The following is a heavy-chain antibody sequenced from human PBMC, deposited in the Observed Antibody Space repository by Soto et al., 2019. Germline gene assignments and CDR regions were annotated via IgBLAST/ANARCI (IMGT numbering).Heavy chain of an antibody. CDR3: ARGYLGSFDY. Sequence: EVQLVESGGGLVQPGGSLRLSCAASGFTFSSYAVHWVRQPTGKGLEWVSVIGSAGDTYYPGSVKGRFTISRENAKNSLYLQMNSLRAEDTAVYYCARGYLGSFDYWGQGPLVTVSS. J-gene: IGHJ4*02. V-gene: IGHV3-13*01. D-gene: IGHD7-27*01. CDR1: GFTFSSYA. CDR2: IGSAGDT.